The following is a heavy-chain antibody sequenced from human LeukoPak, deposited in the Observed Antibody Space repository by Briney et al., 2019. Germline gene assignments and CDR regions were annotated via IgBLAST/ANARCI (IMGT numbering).Heavy chain of an antibody. Sequence: SETLSLTCTVSGASISSSYWSWIRQPPGKGLEWIGYIYYSGTTKYNPSLKSRVTISVDTSKNQFSLKLSSVTAADTAVYYCARRIQGKRWSSGYYYYFDYWGQGTLVTVSS. CDR3: ARRIQGKRWSSGYYYYFDY. V-gene: IGHV4-59*08. CDR1: GASISSSY. CDR2: IYYSGTT. J-gene: IGHJ4*02. D-gene: IGHD3-22*01.